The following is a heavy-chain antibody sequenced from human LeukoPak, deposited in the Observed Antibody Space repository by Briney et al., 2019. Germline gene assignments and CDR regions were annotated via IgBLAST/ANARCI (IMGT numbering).Heavy chain of an antibody. J-gene: IGHJ6*03. CDR2: INHSGST. D-gene: IGHD3-3*01. Sequence: PSETLSLTCAVYGGSFSGYYWSWIRQPPGKGLEWIGEINHSGSTNYNPSLKSRVTISVDTSKNQFSLNLSSVTAADTAVYYCARGKIFGVVPAYYMDVWGKGTTVTVSS. V-gene: IGHV4-34*01. CDR1: GGSFSGYY. CDR3: ARGKIFGVVPAYYMDV.